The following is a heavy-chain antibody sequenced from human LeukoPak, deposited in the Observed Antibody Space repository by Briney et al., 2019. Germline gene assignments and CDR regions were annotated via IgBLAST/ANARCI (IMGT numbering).Heavy chain of an antibody. J-gene: IGHJ5*02. CDR3: ARDGDYGGNNWLDP. V-gene: IGHV3-48*03. Sequence: GGSLRLSCAASGFTFSSYAISWVRQAPGKGLEWISYISTSGSTTYYADSVKGRFTISRDNAKNSLYLQISRLRAEDTAIYYCARDGDYGGNNWLDPWGQGTLVTVSS. CDR1: GFTFSSYA. CDR2: ISTSGSTT. D-gene: IGHD4-23*01.